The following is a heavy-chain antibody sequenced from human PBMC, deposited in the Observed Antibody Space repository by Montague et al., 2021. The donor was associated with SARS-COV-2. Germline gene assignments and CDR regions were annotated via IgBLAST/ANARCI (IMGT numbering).Heavy chain of an antibody. Sequence: SETLSLTCTVSGGSVSSDSYYWSWIRQPPGKGLEWVGFKYYSGSTYYNPTLRSRVTISVDTSKNQFSLKLSSVTAADTAVYYCARGYDYVWGSYRYLHWFDPWGQGTLVTVSS. CDR1: GGSVSSDSYY. CDR3: ARGYDYVWGSYRYLHWFDP. D-gene: IGHD3-16*02. J-gene: IGHJ5*02. CDR2: KYYSGST. V-gene: IGHV4-39*01.